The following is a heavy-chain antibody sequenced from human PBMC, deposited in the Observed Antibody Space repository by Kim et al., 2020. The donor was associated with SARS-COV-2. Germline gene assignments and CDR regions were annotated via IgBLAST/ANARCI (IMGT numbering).Heavy chain of an antibody. Sequence: PSFQGQVTISADKSISTAYLQWSSLKASDTAMYYCARRDYYGSGKGAFDIWGQGTMVTVSS. CDR3: ARRDYYGSGKGAFDI. D-gene: IGHD3-10*01. V-gene: IGHV5-51*01. J-gene: IGHJ3*02.